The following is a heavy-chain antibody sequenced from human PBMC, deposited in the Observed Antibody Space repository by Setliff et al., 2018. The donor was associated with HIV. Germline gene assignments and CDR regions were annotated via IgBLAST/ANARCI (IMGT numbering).Heavy chain of an antibody. CDR1: GFTFSSYW. CDR2: INSDGSST. D-gene: IGHD6-13*01. V-gene: IGHV3-74*01. Sequence: PGGSLRLSCAASGFTFSSYWMHWVRQAPGKGLVWVSRINSDGSSTSYADSVKGRFTISRDNGYSSLYLQMNGLRAEDTALYYCARGSKAAAGPPDFWGQGTLVTVS. J-gene: IGHJ4*02. CDR3: ARGSKAAAGPPDF.